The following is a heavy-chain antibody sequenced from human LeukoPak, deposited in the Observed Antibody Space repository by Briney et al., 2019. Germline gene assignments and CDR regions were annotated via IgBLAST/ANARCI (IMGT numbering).Heavy chain of an antibody. J-gene: IGHJ4*02. Sequence: GGSLRLSCSASGFTFSTSWMNWVRQAPGKGLEWVADIKQDGSEKYYVDSVKGRFTISRDNAKNSLYLHLNSLRAEDTAVYYCARGDYYDRRFDNWGQGTLATVSS. D-gene: IGHD3-22*01. CDR1: GFTFSTSW. CDR2: IKQDGSEK. CDR3: ARGDYYDRRFDN. V-gene: IGHV3-7*02.